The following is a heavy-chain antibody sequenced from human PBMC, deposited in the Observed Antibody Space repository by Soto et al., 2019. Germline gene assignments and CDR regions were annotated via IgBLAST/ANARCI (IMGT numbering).Heavy chain of an antibody. CDR1: GGTFSSYT. D-gene: IGHD3-22*01. CDR2: IIPILGIA. CDR3: ARIGLTTGGDY. V-gene: IGHV1-69*02. Sequence: QVQLVQSGAEVKKPGSSVKVSCKASGGTFSSYTISWVRQAPGQGLEWMGRIIPILGIANYAQKFQGRVTIPADKSTSTAYMELSSLRSEDTAVYYCARIGLTTGGDYWGQGTLVTVSS. J-gene: IGHJ4*02.